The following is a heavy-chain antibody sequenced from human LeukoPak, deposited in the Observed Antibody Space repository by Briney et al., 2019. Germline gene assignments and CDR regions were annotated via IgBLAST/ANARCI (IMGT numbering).Heavy chain of an antibody. J-gene: IGHJ4*02. CDR1: GYSISSGYY. D-gene: IGHD2-15*01. V-gene: IGHV4-38-2*02. CDR2: IYYSGST. Sequence: SETLSLTCTVSGYSISSGYYWGWIRQPPGKGLEWIGSIYYSGSTYYNPSLKSRVTISVDTSKNQFSLKLSSVTAADTAVYYCASHSPSCSGGSCYDYWGQGTLVTVSS. CDR3: ASHSPSCSGGSCYDY.